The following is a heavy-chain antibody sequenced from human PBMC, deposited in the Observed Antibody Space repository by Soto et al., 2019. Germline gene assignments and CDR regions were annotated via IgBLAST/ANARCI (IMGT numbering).Heavy chain of an antibody. CDR3: ARDKITGLCDY. CDR2: INHSGST. Sequence: QVQLQQWGAGLLKPSETLSLTCAVYGGSFSGYYWTWIRQPPGTGLEWIGEINHSGSTNYNPSLKSRVTISVDTSKNQFSLKLTSVIAADTAVYYCARDKITGLCDYWGQGTLVTVSS. V-gene: IGHV4-34*01. D-gene: IGHD2-8*02. J-gene: IGHJ4*02. CDR1: GGSFSGYY.